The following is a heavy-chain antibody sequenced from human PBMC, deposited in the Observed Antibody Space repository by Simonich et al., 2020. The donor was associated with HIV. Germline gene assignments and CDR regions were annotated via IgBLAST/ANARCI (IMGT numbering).Heavy chain of an antibody. Sequence: QVQLVQSGAEVKKPGSSVKVSCKASGGTFSSFAISWVRQAPGLGLGWVGGIIPIFGTANDAQRFQGRVTINADESTSTAYMELSSLRSEDTGIYYCARKGGGRGVYYFDYWGQGTLVTVSS. CDR2: IIPIFGTA. D-gene: IGHD3-10*01. CDR3: ARKGGGRGVYYFDY. V-gene: IGHV1-69*13. J-gene: IGHJ4*02. CDR1: GGTFSSFA.